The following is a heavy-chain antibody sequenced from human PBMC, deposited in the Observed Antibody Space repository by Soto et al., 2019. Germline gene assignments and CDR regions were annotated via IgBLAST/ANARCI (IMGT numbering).Heavy chain of an antibody. D-gene: IGHD1-1*01. CDR1: GFTFSSYP. CDR2: IDGTGAYI. Sequence: EVQLLESGGGLVQPGGSLRLSCTASGFTFSSYPMTWVRQAPGKGLEWVSAIDGTGAYIYYINSVKGRFTISRDNSKNTLDLQMNSLRAEDTAVYYCARNMAKPTYDSWGQGTLVTVSP. J-gene: IGHJ5*01. V-gene: IGHV3-23*01. CDR3: ARNMAKPTYDS.